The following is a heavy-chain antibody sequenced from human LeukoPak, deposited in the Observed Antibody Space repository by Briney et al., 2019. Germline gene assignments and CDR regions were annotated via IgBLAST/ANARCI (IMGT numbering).Heavy chain of an antibody. V-gene: IGHV4-59*08. J-gene: IGHJ4*02. CDR3: ARLPRRLQPYYFDY. D-gene: IGHD4-17*01. CDR1: GGSISSYY. CDR2: IYYSGST. Sequence: KSSETLSLTCTVSGGSISSYYWGWIRQPPGKGLEWIGYIYYSGSTNYNPSLKSRVTISVDTSKNQFSLKLSSVTAADTAVYYCARLPRRLQPYYFDYWGQGTLVTVSS.